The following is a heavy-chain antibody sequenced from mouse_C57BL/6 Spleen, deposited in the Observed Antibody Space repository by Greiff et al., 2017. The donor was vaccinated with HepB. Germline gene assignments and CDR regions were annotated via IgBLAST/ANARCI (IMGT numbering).Heavy chain of an antibody. V-gene: IGHV1-54*01. CDR3: ARRDSNFYYAMDY. J-gene: IGHJ4*01. Sequence: QVQLKESGAELVRPGTSVKVSCKASGYAFTNYLIEWVKQRPGQGLEWIGVINPGSGGTNYNEKFKGKATLTADKSSSTAYMQLSSLTSEDAAVYFCARRDSNFYYAMDYWGQGTSVTVSS. CDR2: INPGSGGT. CDR1: GYAFTNYL. D-gene: IGHD2-5*01.